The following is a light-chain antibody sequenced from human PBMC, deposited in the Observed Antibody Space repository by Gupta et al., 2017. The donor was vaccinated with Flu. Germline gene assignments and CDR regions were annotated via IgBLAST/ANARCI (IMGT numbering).Light chain of an antibody. J-gene: IGLJ2*01. CDR2: EVS. CDR1: LSDVGSYKY. V-gene: IGLV2-11*03. CDR3: CSDTFSHNWV. Sequence: VTRSGTPTLSDVGSYKYVCWCQRRPARAPEHMIYEVSKRPAVVTDRFSGSQSDNTASLTISGLQAEDEADYYCCSDTFSHNWVFGGGTKLTVL.